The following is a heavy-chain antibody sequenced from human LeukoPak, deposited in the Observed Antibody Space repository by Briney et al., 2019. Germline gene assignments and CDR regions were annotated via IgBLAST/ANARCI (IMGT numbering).Heavy chain of an antibody. Sequence: PSETLSLTCTVSGGSISSYYWSWIRQPPGKGLEWIGYIYYSGSTNYNPSLKSRVTMSVDTSKNQLSLKLNSVTAADTAVYYCARAICKGSTNCYGQENWFDPWGQGTLVTVSS. CDR3: ARAICKGSTNCYGQENWFDP. CDR1: GGSISSYY. V-gene: IGHV4-59*12. CDR2: IYYSGST. J-gene: IGHJ5*02. D-gene: IGHD2/OR15-2a*01.